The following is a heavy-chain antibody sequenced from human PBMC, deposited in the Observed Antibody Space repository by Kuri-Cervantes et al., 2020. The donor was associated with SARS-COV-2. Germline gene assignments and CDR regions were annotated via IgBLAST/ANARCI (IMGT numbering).Heavy chain of an antibody. CDR3: ATITMVRGVMDY. CDR2: IYHSGST. CDR1: GGSISSSNW. D-gene: IGHD3-10*01. V-gene: IGHV4-4*02. Sequence: GSLRLSCAVSGGSISSSNWWSWVRQPPGKGLEWIGEIYHSGSTNYNPSLKSRVTISVDKSKNQFSLKLSSVTAADTAVYYCATITMVRGVMDYWGQGTLVTVSS. J-gene: IGHJ4*02.